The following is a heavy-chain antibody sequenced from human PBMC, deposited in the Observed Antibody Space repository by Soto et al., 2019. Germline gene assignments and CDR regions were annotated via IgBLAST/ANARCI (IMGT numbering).Heavy chain of an antibody. CDR2: ISYDGSNK. J-gene: IGHJ3*02. Sequence: GGSLRLSCAASGFTFSSYGMHWVRQAPGKGLEWVAVISYDGSNKYYADSVKGRFTISRDNSKNTLYLQMNSLRAEDMSVYYCAKGGSSSWYAFDIWGQGTMVTVSS. D-gene: IGHD6-13*01. CDR1: GFTFSSYG. CDR3: AKGGSSSWYAFDI. V-gene: IGHV3-30*18.